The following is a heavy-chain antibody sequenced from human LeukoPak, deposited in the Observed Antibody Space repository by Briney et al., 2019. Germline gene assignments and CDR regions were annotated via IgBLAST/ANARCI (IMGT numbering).Heavy chain of an antibody. Sequence: ASVKVSCKASGYTFTNYDMHWVRQAPGQRLEWMGWINAGSGNTKYSQKFQGRVTITRDTSASTAYMELSSLRSEDTAVYYCARDYSGSYGDHGYWGQGSLVTVSS. V-gene: IGHV1-3*01. J-gene: IGHJ4*02. CDR3: ARDYSGSYGDHGY. D-gene: IGHD1-26*01. CDR1: GYTFTNYD. CDR2: INAGSGNT.